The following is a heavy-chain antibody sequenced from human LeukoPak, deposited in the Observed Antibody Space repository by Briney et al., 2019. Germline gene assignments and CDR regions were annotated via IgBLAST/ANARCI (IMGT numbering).Heavy chain of an antibody. Sequence: GGSLRLSCVASGFTFSRFGIHWVRQAPGKGLEWVAYIRFDGRNQYYGDSVKGRFTISRGNSNNTLYLQMNSLRPEDTAVYYCAKSFYYDSSGYSDYWGQGTLVIVSS. CDR2: IRFDGRNQ. V-gene: IGHV3-30*02. D-gene: IGHD3-22*01. J-gene: IGHJ4*02. CDR3: AKSFYYDSSGYSDY. CDR1: GFTFSRFG.